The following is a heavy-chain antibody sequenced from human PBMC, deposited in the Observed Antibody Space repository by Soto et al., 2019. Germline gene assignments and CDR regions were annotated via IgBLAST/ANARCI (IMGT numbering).Heavy chain of an antibody. D-gene: IGHD6-25*01. CDR1: GIMSSGYG. CDR2: INPILDST. V-gene: IGHV1-69*09. CDR3: ATMKRARLDS. J-gene: IGHJ4*02. Sequence: QEQVVQSGPAMKEPGSSVKVSCMASGIMSSGYGFSGVRQAPGQGLEWVGMINPILDSTHYAQNLHGRVSLSVDKSRDTAYLEGTSLRLEDTAIYFCATMKRARLDSWGRGTVVTVSS.